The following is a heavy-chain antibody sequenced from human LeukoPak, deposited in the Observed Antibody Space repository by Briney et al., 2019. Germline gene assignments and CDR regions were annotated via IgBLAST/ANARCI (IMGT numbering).Heavy chain of an antibody. CDR1: GFTFSDYY. CDR3: ARARLVVAATSWFDP. J-gene: IGHJ5*02. CDR2: ISSSGSTI. Sequence: GGSLRLSCAASGFTFSDYYMSWIRQAPGKGLEWVSYISSSGSTIYYADSVKGRFTISRDNAKNSLYLQMNSLRAEDTAVYYCARARLVVAATSWFDPWGQGTLVTVSS. V-gene: IGHV3-11*04. D-gene: IGHD2-15*01.